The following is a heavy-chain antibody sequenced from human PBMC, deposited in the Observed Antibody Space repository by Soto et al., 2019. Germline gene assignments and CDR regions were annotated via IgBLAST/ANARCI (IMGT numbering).Heavy chain of an antibody. J-gene: IGHJ4*02. CDR1: GGTFSSYA. CDR2: IIPIFGTA. D-gene: IGHD3-22*01. CDR3: ARDLYYYDSSGYYLSFGY. Sequence: QVQLVQSGAEVKKPGSSVKVSCKASGGTFSSYAISWVRQAPGRGLEWMGGIIPIFGTANYAQKFQGRVTITADESRSTAYMELSSLRSEDTAVYYCARDLYYYDSSGYYLSFGYWGQGTLVTVSS. V-gene: IGHV1-69*01.